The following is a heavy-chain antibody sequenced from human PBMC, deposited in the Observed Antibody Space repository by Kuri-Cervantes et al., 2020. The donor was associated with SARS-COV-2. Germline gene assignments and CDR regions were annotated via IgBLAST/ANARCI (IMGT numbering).Heavy chain of an antibody. CDR3: ARDSEGSSWPNYYFDY. J-gene: IGHJ4*02. D-gene: IGHD6-13*01. V-gene: IGHV1-2*02. Sequence: ASVKVSCKASGYTFTGYYMHWVRQAPGQGLERMGWINPNSGGTNYAQKFQGRVTMTRDTSTSTVYMELSSLRSEDTAVYYCARDSEGSSWPNYYFDYWGQGTLVTVSS. CDR1: GYTFTGYY. CDR2: INPNSGGT.